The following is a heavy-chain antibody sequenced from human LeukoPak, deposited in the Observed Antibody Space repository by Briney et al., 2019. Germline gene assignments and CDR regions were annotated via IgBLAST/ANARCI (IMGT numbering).Heavy chain of an antibody. J-gene: IGHJ3*02. CDR1: GYTLTELS. CDR3: ATEAVTTNDAFDI. V-gene: IGHV1-24*01. CDR2: FHPDDGET. D-gene: IGHD4-17*01. Sequence: GASVKVSCKVSGYTLTELSMHWVRQAPGKGLEWMGNFHPDDGETIYAQKFQGRVTMTEDTSTDTAYMELSSLRSEDTAVYYCATEAVTTNDAFDIWGQGTMVTVSP.